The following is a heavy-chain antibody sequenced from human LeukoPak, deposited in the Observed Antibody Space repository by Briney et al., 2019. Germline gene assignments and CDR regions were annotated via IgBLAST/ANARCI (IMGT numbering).Heavy chain of an antibody. D-gene: IGHD5-12*01. CDR2: LRYDARNE. Sequence: PGGSPTLSCQTSGLVFSNYGMHWVRQAPDKGLEWVAYLRYDARNEYYADSVNGRFIISRDNSRNTLYLQMNSLRAEDTGVYSCAKDSNSGYVSVGPDYWGLGTLVTVSS. CDR3: AKDSNSGYVSVGPDY. V-gene: IGHV3-30*02. CDR1: GLVFSNYG. J-gene: IGHJ4*02.